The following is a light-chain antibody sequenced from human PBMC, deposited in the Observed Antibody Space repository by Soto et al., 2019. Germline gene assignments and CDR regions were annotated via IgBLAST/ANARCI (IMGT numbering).Light chain of an antibody. V-gene: IGKV1-6*01. CDR3: LQDYSYPWT. CDR2: ASS. Sequence: AIQMTQSPSSLSASVGDGVTVTCRASQAIRNDLGWYQQKPGKAPKLLMYASSTLQSGVPSRFSGSVSGTDFTLTISSLQPEDFATYYCLQDYSYPWTFGQGTKVDIK. CDR1: QAIRND. J-gene: IGKJ1*01.